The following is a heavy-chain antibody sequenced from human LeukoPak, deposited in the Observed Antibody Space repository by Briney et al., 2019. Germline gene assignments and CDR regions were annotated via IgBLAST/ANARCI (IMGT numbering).Heavy chain of an antibody. V-gene: IGHV3-23*01. CDR3: AKGGREYSWGVFLPSYDAFDI. CDR2: ISGSGGST. Sequence: PGGSLRLSCAASGFTVSSNYMSWVRQAPGKGLEWVSAISGSGGSTYYADSVKGRFTISRDNSKNTLYLQMNSLRAEDTAVYYCAKGGREYSWGVFLPSYDAFDIWGQGAMVTGSS. CDR1: GFTVSSNY. D-gene: IGHD2-15*01. J-gene: IGHJ3*02.